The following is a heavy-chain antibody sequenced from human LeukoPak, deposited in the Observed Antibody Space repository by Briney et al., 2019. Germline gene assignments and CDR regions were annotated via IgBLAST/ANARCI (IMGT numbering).Heavy chain of an antibody. Sequence: PSETLSLTCAVYGGSFSGYYWSWIRQPPGKGLEWIGEINHSGSTNYNPSLKSRVTISVDTSKNQFSLKLSSVTAADTAVYYRARGPNGLLWFGELYPWFDPWGQGTLVTVSS. CDR2: INHSGST. CDR3: ARGPNGLLWFGELYPWFDP. D-gene: IGHD3-10*01. J-gene: IGHJ5*02. V-gene: IGHV4-34*01. CDR1: GGSFSGYY.